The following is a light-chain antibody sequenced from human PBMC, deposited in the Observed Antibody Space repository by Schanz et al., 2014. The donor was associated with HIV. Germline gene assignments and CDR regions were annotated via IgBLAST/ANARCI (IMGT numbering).Light chain of an antibody. Sequence: QSALTQPASVSGSPGQSITISCTGTSSDVGGYNYVSWYQQHPGKAPKLMIYDVSNRPSGVSNRFSGSKSGNTASLTISGLQAEDEADYYCSSYAGSNNLVFGGGTKLPVL. CDR3: SSYAGSNNLV. CDR2: DVS. CDR1: SSDVGGYNY. V-gene: IGLV2-14*01. J-gene: IGLJ2*01.